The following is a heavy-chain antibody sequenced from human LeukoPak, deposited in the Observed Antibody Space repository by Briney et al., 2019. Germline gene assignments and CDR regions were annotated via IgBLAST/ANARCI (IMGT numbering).Heavy chain of an antibody. CDR2: ISYDGSNK. Sequence: GRSLRLSCAASGFTFSSYAMHWVRQAPGKGLEWVAVISYDGSNKYYADSVKGRFTISRDNSKNTLYLQMNSLRAEDTAVYYCARDALYCRGGSCQTGDPNWFDPWGQGTLVTVSS. CDR1: GFTFSSYA. CDR3: ARDALYCRGGSCQTGDPNWFDP. V-gene: IGHV3-30*04. J-gene: IGHJ5*02. D-gene: IGHD2-15*01.